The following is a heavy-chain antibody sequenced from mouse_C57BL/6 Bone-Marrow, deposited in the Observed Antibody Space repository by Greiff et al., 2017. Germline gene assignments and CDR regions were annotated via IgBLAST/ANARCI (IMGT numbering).Heavy chain of an antibody. J-gene: IGHJ4*01. D-gene: IGHD2-4*01. V-gene: IGHV1-64*01. CDR1: GYTFTSYW. Sequence: VQLQQPGAELVKPGASVKLSCKASGYTFTSYWMHWVKQRPGQGLEWIGMIHPNSGSTNYNEKFTSKATLPVDKSSSTAYMQLSSLTSEDSAVYYCAREGNYDYDGAMDYWGQGTSVTVSS. CDR3: AREGNYDYDGAMDY. CDR2: IHPNSGST.